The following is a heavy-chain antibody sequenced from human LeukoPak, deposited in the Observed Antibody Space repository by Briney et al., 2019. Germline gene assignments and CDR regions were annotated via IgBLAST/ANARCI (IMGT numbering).Heavy chain of an antibody. D-gene: IGHD3-10*01. CDR2: INHSGST. CDR3: ASSNYYGSGSFDY. Sequence: SETLSLTCAVYGGSFSGYYWSWIRQPPGKGLEWIGEINHSGSTNYNPPLKSRVTISVDTSKNQFSLKLSSVTAADTAVYYCASSNYYGSGSFDYWGQGTLVTVSS. J-gene: IGHJ4*02. CDR1: GGSFSGYY. V-gene: IGHV4-34*01.